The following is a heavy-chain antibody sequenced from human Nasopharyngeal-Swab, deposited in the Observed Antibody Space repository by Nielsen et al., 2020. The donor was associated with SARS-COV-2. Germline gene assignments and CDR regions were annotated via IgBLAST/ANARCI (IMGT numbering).Heavy chain of an antibody. V-gene: IGHV3-49*03. Sequence: GSLRLSCTASGFTFGDYAMNWFRQAQGQGLEWVTYIRNKDYGGTTEYAASVRGRFTISRDDSKNIAYLQMNSLTTEDTAVYYCTRDFPFSVDTATRGYMDVWGKGTTVTVSS. CDR1: GFTFGDYA. J-gene: IGHJ6*03. CDR2: IRNKDYGGTT. CDR3: TRDFPFSVDTATRGYMDV. D-gene: IGHD5-18*01.